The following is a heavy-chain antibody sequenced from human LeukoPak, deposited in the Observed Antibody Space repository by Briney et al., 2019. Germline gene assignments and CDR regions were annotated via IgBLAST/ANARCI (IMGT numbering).Heavy chain of an antibody. J-gene: IGHJ4*02. V-gene: IGHV3-23*01. D-gene: IGHD6-13*01. Sequence: PGGSLRLSCAASGFTFSTYAINWVRQAPGKGLEWVSTVSNSGGTTFYADSVRGRFTISRDNSKNTVYLQMNTLRAEDTAVYYCAKRIRGSSWYFDYWGQGTLVTVSS. CDR3: AKRIRGSSWYFDY. CDR2: VSNSGGTT. CDR1: GFTFSTYA.